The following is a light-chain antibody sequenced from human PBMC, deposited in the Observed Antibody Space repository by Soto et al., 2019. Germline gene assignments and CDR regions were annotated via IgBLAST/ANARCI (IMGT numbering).Light chain of an antibody. CDR2: KAS. CDR3: QHYNSYSEA. J-gene: IGKJ1*01. V-gene: IGKV1-5*03. CDR1: QTISSW. Sequence: DLQMTQAPSTLSVFLVCRITITFRASQTISSWLAWYQQKPGKAPKLLIYKASTLKSGVPSRFSGSGSGTEFTLTISSLQPDDFATYYCQHYNSYSEAFGQGTKVDIK.